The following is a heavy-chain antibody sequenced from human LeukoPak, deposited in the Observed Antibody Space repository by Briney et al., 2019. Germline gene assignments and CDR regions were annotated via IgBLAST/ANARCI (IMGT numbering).Heavy chain of an antibody. Sequence: ASVKVSCKASGYTFTSYGISWVRQAPGQGLEWMGWISPYNGHTNYAQKLQGRVTMTTDTSTGTGYMELRSLRSDGTAVYYCARGSYRDYWGQGTLVTVSS. D-gene: IGHD1-26*01. V-gene: IGHV1-18*01. CDR3: ARGSYRDY. CDR1: GYTFTSYG. J-gene: IGHJ4*02. CDR2: ISPYNGHT.